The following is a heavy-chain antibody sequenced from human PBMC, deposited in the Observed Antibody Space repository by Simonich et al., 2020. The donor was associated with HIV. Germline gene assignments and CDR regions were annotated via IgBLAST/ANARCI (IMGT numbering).Heavy chain of an antibody. CDR2: IKHSGST. D-gene: IGHD2-2*01. CDR1: GGSFSGYY. CDR3: ARGFYQRLYYFDY. J-gene: IGHJ4*02. V-gene: IGHV4-34*01. Sequence: QVQLQQWGAGLLKPSETLSLTCAVYGGSFSGYYWSWIRQPPGKGRGWIGEIKHSGSTNYNPSLKVRVTISVDTSKTQFSLKLSSVTAADTAVYYCARGFYQRLYYFDYWGQGTLVTVSS.